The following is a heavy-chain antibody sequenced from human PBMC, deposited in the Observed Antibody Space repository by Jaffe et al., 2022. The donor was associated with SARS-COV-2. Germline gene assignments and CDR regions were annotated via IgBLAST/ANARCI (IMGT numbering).Heavy chain of an antibody. Sequence: EEQLVESGGGLVKPGGSLRLSCAASGFTFSIYSMNWVRQAPGKGLEWVSSLSSSGGDLQYADSVKGRFTISRDNAKNALFLQMNSLRAEDTAVYYCARDNVRYNWNHPQTYWLDPWGRGTLVTVSS. CDR2: LSSSGGDL. CDR3: ARDNVRYNWNHPQTYWLDP. J-gene: IGHJ5*02. D-gene: IGHD1-20*01. V-gene: IGHV3-21*01. CDR1: GFTFSIYS.